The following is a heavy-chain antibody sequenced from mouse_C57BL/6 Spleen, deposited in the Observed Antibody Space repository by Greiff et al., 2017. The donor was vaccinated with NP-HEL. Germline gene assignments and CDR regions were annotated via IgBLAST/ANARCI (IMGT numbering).Heavy chain of an antibody. CDR1: GYTFTDYY. Sequence: EVQLQQSGPELVKPGASVKISCKASGYTFTDYYMNWVKQSHGKSLEWIGDINPNNGGTSYNQKFKGKATLTVDKSSSTAYMELRSLTSEDSAVYYWGSQGGGFAYWGQGTLVTVSA. V-gene: IGHV1-26*01. CDR3: GSQGGGFAY. CDR2: INPNNGGT. J-gene: IGHJ3*01.